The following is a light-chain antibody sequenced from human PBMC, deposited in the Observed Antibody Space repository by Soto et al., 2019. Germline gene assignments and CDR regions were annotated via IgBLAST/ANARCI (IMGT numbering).Light chain of an antibody. J-gene: IGKJ3*01. V-gene: IGKV3-20*01. Sequence: EIVWTQSPGTLSLSPGERATLSCRASQSVSSSYLAWYQQKPGQAPRLLIYGASSRATGIPDRFSGSGSGTDVTLTISRLEPEDFAVYYCQQYGSSPPFTFGPGTKVDIK. CDR2: GAS. CDR1: QSVSSSY. CDR3: QQYGSSPPFT.